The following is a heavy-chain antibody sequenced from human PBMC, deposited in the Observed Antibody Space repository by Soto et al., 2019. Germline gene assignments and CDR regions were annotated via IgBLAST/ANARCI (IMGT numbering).Heavy chain of an antibody. CDR1: GYSFTSYW. D-gene: IGHD3-3*01. CDR3: ASGITIPHYYYGMDV. CDR2: IDPSDSYT. Sequence: PGESLKISCKGSGYSFTSYWISWVRQMPGKGLEWMGRIDPSDSYTNYSPSFQGHVTISADKSISTAYLQWSSLKASDTAMYYCASGITIPHYYYGMDVWGQWTTVTVSS. V-gene: IGHV5-10-1*01. J-gene: IGHJ6*02.